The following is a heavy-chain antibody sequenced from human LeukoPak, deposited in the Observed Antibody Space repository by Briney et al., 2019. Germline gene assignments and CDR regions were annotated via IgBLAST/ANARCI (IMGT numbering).Heavy chain of an antibody. CDR2: IKQDGSEK. D-gene: IGHD3-16*01. CDR1: GFTFSLYW. Sequence: GGSLRLSCAASGFTFSLYWMNWVRRAPGKGLEWVANIKQDGSEKNYVDSVKGRFTISRDNAKNSLYLQMNSLRAEDTAVYYCARTFGGLFDPWGQGTLVTASS. J-gene: IGHJ5*02. CDR3: ARTFGGLFDP. V-gene: IGHV3-7*03.